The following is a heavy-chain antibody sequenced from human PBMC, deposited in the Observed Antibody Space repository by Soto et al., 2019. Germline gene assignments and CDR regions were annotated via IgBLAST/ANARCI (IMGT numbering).Heavy chain of an antibody. CDR1: GYTFTGYD. V-gene: IGHV1-8*01. D-gene: IGHD6-13*01. CDR3: ARDWWEEPAGKETVSQFDY. J-gene: IGHJ4*02. CDR2: MNPNSGNT. Sequence: GASVKVSCKASGYTFTGYDINWVRQATGQGLEWMGWMNPNSGNTGYAQKFQGRVTMTRNTSISTAYMELSSLRSEDTAVYYCARDWWEEPAGKETVSQFDYWGQGTLVTVSS.